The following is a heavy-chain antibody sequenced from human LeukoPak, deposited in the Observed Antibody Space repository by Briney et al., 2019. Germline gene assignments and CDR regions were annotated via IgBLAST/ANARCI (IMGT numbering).Heavy chain of an antibody. D-gene: IGHD5-24*01. J-gene: IGHJ5*02. Sequence: SETLCLTCTVSGGSISSSPYYWGWIRQPPGKGLEWIGSIYHSGSTYYNPSLKSRVTILVDTSKNQFSLKLSSVTAADTAVYYCARARREMVDQWGQGTLVTVSS. CDR1: GGSISSSPYY. CDR2: IYHSGST. V-gene: IGHV4-39*07. CDR3: ARARREMVDQ.